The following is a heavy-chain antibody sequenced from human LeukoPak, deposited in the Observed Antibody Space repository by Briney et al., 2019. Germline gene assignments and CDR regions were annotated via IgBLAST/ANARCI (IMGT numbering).Heavy chain of an antibody. V-gene: IGHV3-48*01. CDR3: AREKGWDAFDI. CDR1: GFTFSKYS. J-gene: IGHJ3*02. Sequence: GGSLRLSCEASGFTFSKYSMNWVRQAPGKGLEWVSYIIGSSSTIYYADSVKGRFTISRDNAKNSLFLQMNSLRAEDTAVYYCAREKGWDAFDIWGQGTMVTVSS. CDR2: IIGSSSTI.